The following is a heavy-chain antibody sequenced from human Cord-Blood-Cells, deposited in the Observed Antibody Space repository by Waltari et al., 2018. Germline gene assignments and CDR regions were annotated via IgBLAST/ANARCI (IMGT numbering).Heavy chain of an antibody. CDR2: FDPEDGET. CDR3: ATDWYYYGSGRH. CDR1: GYTLTELP. V-gene: IGHV1-24*01. Sequence: QVQLLQAGAEVKKPGASVKVTCKVSGYTLTELPLHRVRQAPGKGLKWRGGFDPEDGETIYAQKFQGRVTMTEDTSTDTAYMELSSLRSEDTAVYYCATDWYYYGSGRHWGQGTLVTVSS. J-gene: IGHJ4*02. D-gene: IGHD3-10*01.